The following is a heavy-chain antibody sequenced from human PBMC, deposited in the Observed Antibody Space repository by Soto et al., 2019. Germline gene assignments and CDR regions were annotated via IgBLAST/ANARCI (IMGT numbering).Heavy chain of an antibody. D-gene: IGHD6-6*01. Sequence: QLQLQESGPGLVKPSETLSLTCTVSGGSISSSSYYWGWIRQPPGKGLEWIGSIYYSGSTYYNPSRKSRVTISVDTSKHQFSLKLSSVTAADTAVYYCARHSSIAARPSGNAFDIWGQGTMVTVSS. CDR2: IYYSGST. CDR1: GGSISSSSYY. CDR3: ARHSSIAARPSGNAFDI. J-gene: IGHJ3*02. V-gene: IGHV4-39*01.